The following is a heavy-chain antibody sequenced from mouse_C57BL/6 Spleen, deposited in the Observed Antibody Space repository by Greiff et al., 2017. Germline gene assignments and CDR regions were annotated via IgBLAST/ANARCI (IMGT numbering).Heavy chain of an antibody. CDR2: IWSDGST. J-gene: IGHJ4*01. CDR1: GFSLTSYG. Sequence: QVQLKESGPGLVAPSQSLSITCIVSGFSLTSYGVHWVRQPPGKGLEWLVVIWSDGSTTYNSALKSRLSISKDNSKSQVFLKMNSLQTDDTAMYYCARPYYSNPYAMDYWGQGTSVTVSS. V-gene: IGHV2-6*03. CDR3: ARPYYSNPYAMDY. D-gene: IGHD2-5*01.